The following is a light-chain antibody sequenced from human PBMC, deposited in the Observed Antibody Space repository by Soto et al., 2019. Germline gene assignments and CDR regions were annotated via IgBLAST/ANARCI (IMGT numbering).Light chain of an antibody. V-gene: IGKV1-9*01. Sequence: DIQLTQAPSFLSDSAGDRVTITCXASQVISSYLAWYQQKPGRAPKXVIYAASTLQSGVPSRFSGSGSGTEFTLTITSLQPEDFATYYCQQLKSFPITFGQGTRLEIK. CDR2: AAS. CDR3: QQLKSFPIT. J-gene: IGKJ5*01. CDR1: QVISSY.